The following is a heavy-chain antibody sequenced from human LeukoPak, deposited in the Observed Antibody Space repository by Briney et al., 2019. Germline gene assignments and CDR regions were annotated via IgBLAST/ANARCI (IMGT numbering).Heavy chain of an antibody. J-gene: IGHJ6*03. CDR1: GYTFTSYA. CDR2: INTYTGNP. D-gene: IGHD3-22*01. Sequence: GASVKVSCKASGYTFTSYAMNWVRQAPGQGLEWMGWINTYTGNPTYAQGFTGRFVFSLDTSVSTAYLQISSLKAEDTAVYYCARVLFGLLYSYYMDVWGKGTTVTVSS. CDR3: ARVLFGLLYSYYMDV. V-gene: IGHV7-4-1*02.